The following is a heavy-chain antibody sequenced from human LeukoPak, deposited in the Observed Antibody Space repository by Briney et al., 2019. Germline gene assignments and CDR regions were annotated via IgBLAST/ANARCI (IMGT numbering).Heavy chain of an antibody. CDR1: GFTFDDYG. V-gene: IGHV3-20*04. CDR2: INWNGGST. D-gene: IGHD3-3*01. CDR3: ARGGITIFGVVLYMDV. Sequence: GGSLRLSCAASGFTFDDYGMSWVRQAPGKGLEWVSGINWNGGSTGYADSVKGRFTVSRDNAKNSLYLQMNSLRAEDTALYYCARGGITIFGVVLYMDVWGKGTTVTISS. J-gene: IGHJ6*03.